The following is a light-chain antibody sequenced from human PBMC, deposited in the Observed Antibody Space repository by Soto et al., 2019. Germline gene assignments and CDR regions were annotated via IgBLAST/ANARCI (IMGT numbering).Light chain of an antibody. J-gene: IGLJ2*01. CDR3: SSYTGSSINTVV. CDR2: EVS. CDR1: SSDVGKYNY. Sequence: QSALTQPPSASGSPGQSVTISCTGTSSDVGKYNYVSWYQQHPAKAPKLMIFEVSNRPSGVSNRFSGSKSGNTASLTISGLQAEDEAEYYCSSYTGSSINTVVFGGGTQLTVL. V-gene: IGLV2-14*01.